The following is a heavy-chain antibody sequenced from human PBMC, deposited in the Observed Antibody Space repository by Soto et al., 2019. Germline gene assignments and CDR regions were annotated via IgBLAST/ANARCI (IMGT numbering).Heavy chain of an antibody. D-gene: IGHD3-3*01. J-gene: IGHJ6*02. Sequence: SVKVSCKASGGTFSSYAISWVRQARGQGLDWMGGITPIFGTANYAQKFQGRVTITADKSTSTAYMELSSLRSEDTAVYYCATYYDFWSVPLHHDYYYYGMDVWGQGTTVTVSS. CDR3: ATYYDFWSVPLHHDYYYYGMDV. V-gene: IGHV1-69*06. CDR2: ITPIFGTA. CDR1: GGTFSSYA.